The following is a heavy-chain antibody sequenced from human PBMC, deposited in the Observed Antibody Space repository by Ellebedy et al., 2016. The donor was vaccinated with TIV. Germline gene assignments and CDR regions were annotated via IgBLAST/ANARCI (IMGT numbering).Heavy chain of an antibody. CDR3: AREELGDYYDSSGYWHFDY. D-gene: IGHD3-22*01. J-gene: IGHJ4*02. CDR2: ISAYNGNT. CDR1: GYTFTSYG. V-gene: IGHV1-18*01. Sequence: ASVKVSXXASGYTFTSYGISWVRQAPGQGLEWMGWISAYNGNTNYAQKLQGRVTMTTDTSTSTAYMELRSLRSDDTAVYYCAREELGDYYDSSGYWHFDYWGQGTLVTVSS.